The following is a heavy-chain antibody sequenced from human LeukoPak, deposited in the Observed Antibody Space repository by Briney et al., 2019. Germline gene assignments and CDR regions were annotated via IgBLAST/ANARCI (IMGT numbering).Heavy chain of an antibody. CDR1: GFSFRNYA. CDR2: VTSSADAT. J-gene: IGHJ2*01. Sequence: GGSLRLSCAASGFSFRNYAMSWVHQAPGKGLEWVSTVTSSADATHYADSVKGRFTISRDNSKNTLYLQMNSLRVDDTAMYYCAKERGRSWLLPDWYFDVWGRGTLVSVSS. CDR3: AKERGRSWLLPDWYFDV. V-gene: IGHV3-23*01. D-gene: IGHD3-22*01.